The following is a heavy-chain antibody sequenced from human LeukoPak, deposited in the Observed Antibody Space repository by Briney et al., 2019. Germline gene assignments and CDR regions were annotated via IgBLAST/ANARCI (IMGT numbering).Heavy chain of an antibody. CDR2: ISYDGSNK. CDR1: GFTFSSYG. Sequence: SLRLSCAASGFTFSSYGMHWVRQAPGKGLEWVAVISYDGSNKYYADSVKGRFTISRDNSKNTLYLQMNSLRAEDTAVYYCARNGYKASGDYWGQGTLVTVSS. J-gene: IGHJ4*02. CDR3: ARNGYKASGDY. V-gene: IGHV3-30*03. D-gene: IGHD1-14*01.